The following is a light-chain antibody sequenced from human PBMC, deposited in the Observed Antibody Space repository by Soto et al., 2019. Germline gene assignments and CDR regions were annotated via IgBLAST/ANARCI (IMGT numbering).Light chain of an antibody. CDR1: QSVSGW. CDR2: KAS. CDR3: QQYSDYWT. V-gene: IGKV1-5*03. Sequence: DIQMTQSPSTLSASVGDRVTITCRTSQSVSGWMAWYQKKPGKAPNLLIYKASTLERGVPSRFSGSRSGTEFTLTISSLQPDDSATYYCQQYSDYWTFGRGTKVEV. J-gene: IGKJ1*01.